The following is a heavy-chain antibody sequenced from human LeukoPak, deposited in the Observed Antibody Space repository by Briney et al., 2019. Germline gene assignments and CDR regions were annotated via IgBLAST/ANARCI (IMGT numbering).Heavy chain of an antibody. CDR1: GFTFSSYS. CDR3: ARDKGLRAAAD. J-gene: IGHJ4*02. Sequence: GGSLRLSCAASGFTFSSYSRNWVRQAPGKGLEWVSSISSSSSYIAYEDSVKGRFTISRDNAKNSLYLQMNSLGAEDTAVYYCARDKGLRAAADWGQGTLVTVSS. D-gene: IGHD6-13*01. CDR2: ISSSSSYI. V-gene: IGHV3-21*01.